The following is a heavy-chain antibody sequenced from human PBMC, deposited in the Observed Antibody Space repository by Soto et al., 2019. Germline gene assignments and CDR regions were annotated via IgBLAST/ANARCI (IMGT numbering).Heavy chain of an antibody. D-gene: IGHD4-17*01. Sequence: QVQLQESGPGLVKPSETLSLTCTVSGGSISSYYWSWIRQPAGKGLDWIGRTYGSGSTNDNPSLKSRVTMSVDTSKNQFSLKLSSVTAADTAVYYCARATRDYGDYGYFDYWGQGTLVTVSS. CDR3: ARATRDYGDYGYFDY. J-gene: IGHJ4*02. CDR2: TYGSGST. CDR1: GGSISSYY. V-gene: IGHV4-4*07.